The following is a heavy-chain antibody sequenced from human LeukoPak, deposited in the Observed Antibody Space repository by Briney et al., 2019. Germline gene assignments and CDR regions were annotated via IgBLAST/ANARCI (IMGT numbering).Heavy chain of an antibody. CDR2: IYSGGST. CDR3: ARGSSGMAFDI. CDR1: GFTVSSNY. V-gene: IGHV3-66*02. D-gene: IGHD1-14*01. Sequence: PGGSLRLSCAASGFTVSSNYMRWVRQAPGKGLEWVSVIYSGGSTYYADSVEGRFTISRDNSKNTLYLQMNSLRADDTAVYYCARGSSGMAFDIWGQGTMVTVSS. J-gene: IGHJ3*02.